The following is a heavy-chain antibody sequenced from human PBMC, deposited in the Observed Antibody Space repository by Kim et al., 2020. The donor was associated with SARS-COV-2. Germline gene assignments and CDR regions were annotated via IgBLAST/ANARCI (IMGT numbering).Heavy chain of an antibody. D-gene: IGHD6-13*01. J-gene: IGHJ4*02. CDR3: ARVSIAAAGTAIDY. V-gene: IGHV2-70*01. Sequence: STSLKTRLTISKDNSKNQVVLTMTNMDPVDTATYYCARVSIAAAGTAIDYWGQGTLVTVSS.